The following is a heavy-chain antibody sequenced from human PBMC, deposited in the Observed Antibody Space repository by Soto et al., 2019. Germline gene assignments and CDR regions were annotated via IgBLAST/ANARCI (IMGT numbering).Heavy chain of an antibody. CDR1: GFTFSNAW. CDR3: TTDWRSFDY. Sequence: GGSLRLSCAASGFTFSNAWMSWVRQAPGKGLEWVGRIKSKTDSGSTDYAAPVIGRFTISSDDSKNTLYLQMNSLKTEVSSVYCCTTDWRSFDYWGQGTLVTVSS. J-gene: IGHJ4*02. V-gene: IGHV3-15*01. D-gene: IGHD3-3*01. CDR2: IKSKTDSGST.